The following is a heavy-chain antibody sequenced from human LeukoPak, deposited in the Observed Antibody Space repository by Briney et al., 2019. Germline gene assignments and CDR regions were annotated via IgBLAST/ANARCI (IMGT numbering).Heavy chain of an antibody. D-gene: IGHD6-6*01. Sequence: SVKVSCKASGGTFSSYAISWVRQAPGQGLEWMGGIIPIFGTANYAQKFQGRVTITTDESTSTAYMELSSLRSEDTAVYYCARDRGWEYSSSSFFYYYMDVWGKGTTVTVSS. J-gene: IGHJ6*03. CDR1: GGTFSSYA. V-gene: IGHV1-69*05. CDR3: ARDRGWEYSSSSFFYYYMDV. CDR2: IIPIFGTA.